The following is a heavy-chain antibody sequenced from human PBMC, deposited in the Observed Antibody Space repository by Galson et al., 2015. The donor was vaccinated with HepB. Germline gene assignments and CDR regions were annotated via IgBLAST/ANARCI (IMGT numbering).Heavy chain of an antibody. Sequence: SLRLSCAASGFTFSSYWLHWVRQAPGKGLVWVSRVNGDGSDTIYADSVKGRFTISRDNAKSMVYLQMNSLRAEDTAVYHCARDGTAGDFDIWGQGTMVTVSS. D-gene: IGHD6-13*01. CDR3: ARDGTAGDFDI. V-gene: IGHV3-74*01. J-gene: IGHJ3*02. CDR2: VNGDGSDT. CDR1: GFTFSSYW.